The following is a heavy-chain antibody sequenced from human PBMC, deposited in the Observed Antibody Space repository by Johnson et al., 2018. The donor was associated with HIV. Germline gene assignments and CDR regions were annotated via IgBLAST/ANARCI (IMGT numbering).Heavy chain of an antibody. J-gene: IGHJ3*02. V-gene: IGHV3-30-3*01. CDR3: AKVVGNGATGDAFDI. CDR1: GFTFSSYA. CDR2: ISYDGSNK. Sequence: QVQLVESGGGVVQPGRSLRLSCAASGFTFSSYAMHWVRQAPGKGLEWVAVISYDGSNKYYADSVKGRFTISRDNSKNTLYLQMNSLRAEDTAVYYCAKVVGNGATGDAFDIWGQGTMVTVSS. D-gene: IGHD1-26*01.